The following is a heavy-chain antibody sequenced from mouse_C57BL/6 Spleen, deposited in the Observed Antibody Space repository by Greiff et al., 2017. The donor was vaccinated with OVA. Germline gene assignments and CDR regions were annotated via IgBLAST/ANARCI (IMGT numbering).Heavy chain of an antibody. CDR3: ASGCYYCAWFAY. D-gene: IGHD2-3*01. V-gene: IGHV1-19*01. Sequence: EVQLQQSGPVLVKPGASVKMSCKASGYTFTDYYMNWVKQSHGKSLEWIGVINPYNGGTSYNQKFKGKATLTVDKSSSTAYMELNSLTSEDSAVYYCASGCYYCAWFAYWGQGTLVTVSA. CDR1: GYTFTDYY. CDR2: INPYNGGT. J-gene: IGHJ3*01.